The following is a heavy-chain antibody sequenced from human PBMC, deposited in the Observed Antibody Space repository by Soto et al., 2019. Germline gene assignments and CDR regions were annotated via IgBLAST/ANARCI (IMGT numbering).Heavy chain of an antibody. Sequence: QVQLVESGGGVVQPGRSLRLSCAASGFTFSYYSMHWVRQAPDKGLEWVAVISYDGSNKYYADSVKGRFIISRDNSKNRLYLQMNSLRAEDTAVYYCAKGPPLDYWGQGTLVTVSS. J-gene: IGHJ4*02. CDR3: AKGPPLDY. V-gene: IGHV3-30*18. CDR1: GFTFSYYS. CDR2: ISYDGSNK.